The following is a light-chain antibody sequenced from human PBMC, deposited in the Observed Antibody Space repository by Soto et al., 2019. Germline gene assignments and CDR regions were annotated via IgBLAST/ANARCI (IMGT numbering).Light chain of an antibody. CDR3: QQIYITPYT. CDR2: ATS. J-gene: IGKJ2*01. V-gene: IGKV1-39*01. CDR1: QSLNGY. Sequence: IQMTQSPSSLSASVGDRVTITCRASQSLNGYLNWYQQKPGKAPNLLIYATSSLQGGVPSRFAGSGSATDFTLTISRLQPEDFATYYCQQIYITPYTFGQGTNLEFK.